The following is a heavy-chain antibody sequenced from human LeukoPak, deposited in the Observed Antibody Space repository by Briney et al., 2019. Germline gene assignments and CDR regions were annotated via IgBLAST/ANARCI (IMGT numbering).Heavy chain of an antibody. CDR1: GTTFIGYY. CDR2: IDHGGST. D-gene: IGHD3-10*01. J-gene: IGHJ4*02. V-gene: IGHV4-34*01. Sequence: SETLSLTCAVYGTTFIGYYYAWIRQSPGKGLEWIGEIDHGGSTNYNTSLESRVTMSVDTSKNQFFLKLRSVTAADTAVYYCARTYHSSGMALHWGQGTLVTVSS. CDR3: ARTYHSSGMALH.